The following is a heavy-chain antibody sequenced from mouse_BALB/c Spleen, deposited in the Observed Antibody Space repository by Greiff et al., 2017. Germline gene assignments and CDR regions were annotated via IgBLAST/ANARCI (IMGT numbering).Heavy chain of an antibody. CDR3: ARHDCGSSYAMDY. V-gene: IGHV5-12-1*01. D-gene: IGHD1-1*01. CDR1: GFAFSSYD. CDR2: ISSGGGST. Sequence: EVQGVESGGGLVKPGGSLKLSCAASGFAFSSYDMSWVRQTPEKRLEWVAYISSGGGSTYYPDTVKGRFTISRDNTKNTLYLQLSSLKTEDTAMYYCARHDCGSSYAMDYWGQGTSVTVSS. J-gene: IGHJ4*01.